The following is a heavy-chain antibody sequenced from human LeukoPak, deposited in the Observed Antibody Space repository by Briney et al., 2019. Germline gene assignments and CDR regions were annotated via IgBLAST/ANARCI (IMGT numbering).Heavy chain of an antibody. Sequence: SETLSLTCAVYGGSFSGYYLSWLRQPPGKGLEWIGEINHSGSTNYNTSLKSRVTISVDTSKNQFSLKLSSVTASDTAVYYCARGPPQLLLWFGELLYRSYFDYWGQGTLVTVSS. CDR1: GGSFSGYY. J-gene: IGHJ4*02. V-gene: IGHV4-34*01. CDR2: INHSGST. D-gene: IGHD3-10*01. CDR3: ARGPPQLLLWFGELLYRSYFDY.